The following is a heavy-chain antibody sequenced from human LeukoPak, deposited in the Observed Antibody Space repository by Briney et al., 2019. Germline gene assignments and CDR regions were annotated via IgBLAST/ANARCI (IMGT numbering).Heavy chain of an antibody. V-gene: IGHV4-39*01. CDR3: ARTRYYYNSRSYGAPYYFDY. Sequence: PSETLSLTCAVSGGSISSNSYYWGWIRQPPGKGMEWIGSIYYSGSTYYNPSLKSRVTISVDTSKNQFSLKLSSVTAADTAVYYCARTRYYYNSRSYGAPYYFDYWGQGTLVTVSS. CDR1: GGSISSNSYY. J-gene: IGHJ4*02. CDR2: IYYSGST. D-gene: IGHD3-10*01.